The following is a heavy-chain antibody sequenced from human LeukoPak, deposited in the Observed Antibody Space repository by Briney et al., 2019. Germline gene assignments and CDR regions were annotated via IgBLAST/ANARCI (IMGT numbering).Heavy chain of an antibody. Sequence: GESLRLSCVASGFTFSDHSMMWVRQAPGKGLEWVANIDQGRSHKNYVDSVKGRFTISRDDATNSLYLQMSSLRAEDTAVYFCARESTEERPGCWGQGTLVTVSS. J-gene: IGHJ4*02. CDR1: GFTFSDHS. V-gene: IGHV3-7*01. D-gene: IGHD1-1*01. CDR3: ARESTEERPGC. CDR2: IDQGRSHK.